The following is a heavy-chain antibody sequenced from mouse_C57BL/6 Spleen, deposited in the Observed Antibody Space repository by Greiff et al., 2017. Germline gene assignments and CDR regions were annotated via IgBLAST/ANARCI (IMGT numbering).Heavy chain of an antibody. CDR1: GYTFTSYW. Sequence: QVQLQQPGAELVKPGASVKVSCKASGYTFTSYWMHWVKQRPGQGLEWIGMIHPSDSDTNYNQKFEGKATLTVDKSSSTAYMLVSSLTSEDSAVYYCTKGDYDFAYWGKRPLVTVSA. CDR3: TKGDYDFAY. J-gene: IGHJ3*01. CDR2: IHPSDSDT. D-gene: IGHD2-4*01. V-gene: IGHV1-74*01.